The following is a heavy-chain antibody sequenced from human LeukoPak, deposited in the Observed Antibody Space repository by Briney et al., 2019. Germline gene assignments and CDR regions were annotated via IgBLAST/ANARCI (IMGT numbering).Heavy chain of an antibody. Sequence: PSETLSLTCTVSGGSISSGDYYWRWIRQPPGKGLGWIVYIYYSGSTYYNPSLKSRVTISVDTSKNQFSLKLSSVTAADTAVDYCAREDDYGETDYWGQGTLVTVSS. CDR1: GGSISSGDYY. J-gene: IGHJ4*02. CDR2: IYYSGST. D-gene: IGHD4-17*01. CDR3: AREDDYGETDY. V-gene: IGHV4-30-4*01.